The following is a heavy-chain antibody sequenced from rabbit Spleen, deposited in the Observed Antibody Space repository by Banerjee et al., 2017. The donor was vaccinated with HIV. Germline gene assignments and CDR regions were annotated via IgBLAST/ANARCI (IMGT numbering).Heavy chain of an antibody. Sequence: LEESGGDLVKPGGTLTLTCTVSGFSFSSNWICWVRQAPGKGLEWIACIDTSSGDTDYANWPKGRFTISKASSTTVTLQMTSLTVADTATYFCARGDTAGYAGDAYATFFSGFNLWGPGTLVTVS. J-gene: IGHJ4*01. V-gene: IGHV1S45*01. CDR3: ARGDTAGYAGDAYATFFSGFNL. CDR2: IDTSSGDT. D-gene: IGHD6-1*01. CDR1: GFSFSSNW.